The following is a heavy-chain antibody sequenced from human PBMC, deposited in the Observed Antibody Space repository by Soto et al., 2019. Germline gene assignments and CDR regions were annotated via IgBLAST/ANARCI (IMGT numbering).Heavy chain of an antibody. CDR3: ARDLSEDIVVVPAAIGWFDP. J-gene: IGHJ5*02. V-gene: IGHV1-69*04. Sequence: GASVKVSCKASGGTFSSYTSSWVRQAPGQGLEWMGRIIPILGIANYAQKFQGRVTITADKSTSTAYMELSSLRSEDTAVYYCARDLSEDIVVVPAAIGWFDPWGQGTLLTVSS. CDR1: GGTFSSYT. D-gene: IGHD2-2*01. CDR2: IIPILGIA.